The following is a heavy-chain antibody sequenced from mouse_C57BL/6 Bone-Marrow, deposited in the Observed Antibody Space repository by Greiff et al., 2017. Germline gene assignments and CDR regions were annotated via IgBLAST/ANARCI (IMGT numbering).Heavy chain of an antibody. CDR1: GFTFSSYG. D-gene: IGHD2-1*01. CDR3: ARTGNPAWFAY. V-gene: IGHV5-6*01. J-gene: IGHJ3*01. Sequence: EVQGVESGGDLVKPGGSLKLSCAASGFTFSSYGMSWVRQTPDTRLEWVATISSGGSYTYYPDSVQGRFTISRDTAKNTLYLRMSSLKSEDTAMYYCARTGNPAWFAYWGQGTLVTVSA. CDR2: ISSGGSYT.